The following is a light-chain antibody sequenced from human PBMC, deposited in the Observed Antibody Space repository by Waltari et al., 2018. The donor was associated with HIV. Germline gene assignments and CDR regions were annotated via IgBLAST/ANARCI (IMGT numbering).Light chain of an antibody. Sequence: QSVLTQPPSASGTPGQRVTISCSGSSSNIGSNYVYWYQQLPGTAPKLLIYRNNQRPSGVPDRFSGSKSGTSASLAISGLRSEDEADYYCGAWDASVLYVFGTGTKVTVL. CDR2: RNN. CDR1: SSNIGSNY. J-gene: IGLJ1*01. V-gene: IGLV1-47*01. CDR3: GAWDASVLYV.